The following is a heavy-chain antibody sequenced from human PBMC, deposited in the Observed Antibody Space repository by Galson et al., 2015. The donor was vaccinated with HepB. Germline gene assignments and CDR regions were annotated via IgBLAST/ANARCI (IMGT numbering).Heavy chain of an antibody. CDR1: GFTFSSYA. CDR2: ISYDGSNK. J-gene: IGHJ6*02. V-gene: IGHV3-30-3*01. D-gene: IGHD1-26*01. Sequence: SLRLSCAASGFTFSSYAMHWVRQAPGKGLEWVAVISYDGSNKYYADSVKGRFTISRDNSKNTLYLQMNSLRAEDTAVYYCARDQWEPLRYYYYGMDVWGQGTLVAVSS. CDR3: ARDQWEPLRYYYYGMDV.